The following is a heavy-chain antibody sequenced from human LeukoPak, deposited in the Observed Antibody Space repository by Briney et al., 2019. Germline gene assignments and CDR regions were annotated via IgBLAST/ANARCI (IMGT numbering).Heavy chain of an antibody. J-gene: IGHJ4*02. CDR1: GFTFSSYW. V-gene: IGHV3-7*04. Sequence: GGSLRLSSAASGFTFSSYWMSWVRQAPGKGLEWVANIKQDGSEKYYVDSVKGRFTISRDNAKNSLHLQMNSLRAEDTAVYYCVRGEPSIAVAAVDYWGQGTLVTVSS. CDR2: IKQDGSEK. D-gene: IGHD6-19*01. CDR3: VRGEPSIAVAAVDY.